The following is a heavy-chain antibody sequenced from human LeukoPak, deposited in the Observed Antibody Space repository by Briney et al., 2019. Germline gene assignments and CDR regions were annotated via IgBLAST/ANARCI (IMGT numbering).Heavy chain of an antibody. D-gene: IGHD3-3*01. CDR2: IKQDGSEK. Sequence: GGSLRLSCAASGFTFSSYWMSWVRQAPGKGLEWVANIKQDGSEKHYEDSVKGRFTISRDNAKNSLYLQMNSLRAEDTAVYYCARARITIFGVVTYALDYWGQGTLVTVSS. CDR3: ARARITIFGVVTYALDY. CDR1: GFTFSSYW. J-gene: IGHJ4*02. V-gene: IGHV3-7*01.